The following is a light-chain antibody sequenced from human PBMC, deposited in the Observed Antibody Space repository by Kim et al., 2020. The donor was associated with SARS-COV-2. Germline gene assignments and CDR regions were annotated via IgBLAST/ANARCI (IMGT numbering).Light chain of an antibody. CDR1: SSNVGDND. J-gene: IGLJ3*02. CDR3: ATWDDTLDVGV. V-gene: IGLV1-51*01. Sequence: QSVFTQPPSVSAAPGQKVTISCSGSSSNVGDNDVSWYQHLPGTAPKLLIYDNHKRPSGTPDRFSGSKSGTSATLVITGLQTGDEADYYCATWDDTLDVGVFGGGTQLTVL. CDR2: DNH.